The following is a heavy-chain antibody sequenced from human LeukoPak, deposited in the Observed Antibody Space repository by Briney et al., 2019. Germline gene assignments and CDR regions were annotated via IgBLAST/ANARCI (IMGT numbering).Heavy chain of an antibody. CDR3: ARDSGHSYGFDY. Sequence: PGGSLRLSCVASGFTFTTYTMNWVRQAPGKGLEWVSSITSSSSYIYYIDSVKGRFTISRDNAKNSLYLQMNSLRAEDTAVYYCARDSGHSYGFDYWGRGTLVTVSS. CDR2: ITSSSSYI. D-gene: IGHD5-18*01. CDR1: GFTFTTYT. V-gene: IGHV3-21*01. J-gene: IGHJ4*02.